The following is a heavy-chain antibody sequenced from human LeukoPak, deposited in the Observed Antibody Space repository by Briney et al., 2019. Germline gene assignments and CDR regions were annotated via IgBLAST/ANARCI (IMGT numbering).Heavy chain of an antibody. CDR2: IYYSGST. CDR3: ARDWSVLLWFGESPPDLDP. V-gene: IGHV4-39*07. CDR1: GGSISSSSYY. D-gene: IGHD3-10*01. Sequence: SETLSLTCTVSGGSISSSSYYWGWIRQPPGKGLEWIGSIYYSGSTYYNPSLKSRVTISVDTSKNQFSLKLSSVTAADTAVYYCARDWSVLLWFGESPPDLDPWGQGTLVTVSS. J-gene: IGHJ5*02.